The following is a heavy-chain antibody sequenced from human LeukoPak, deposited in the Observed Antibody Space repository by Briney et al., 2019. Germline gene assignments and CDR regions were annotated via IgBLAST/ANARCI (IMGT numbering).Heavy chain of an antibody. J-gene: IGHJ4*02. D-gene: IGHD2/OR15-2a*01. CDR1: GFTFNNYG. V-gene: IGHV3-30*02. Sequence: GGTLRLSCAASGFTFNNYGMHWVRQAPGKGLEWLAFIRYDGSNTYYADSVKGRFTVSRDDSKNTLYLQMNSLRGDDTAVYYCAKDGTSYYYIYYWGQGTLVTVSS. CDR2: IRYDGSNT. CDR3: AKDGTSYYYIYY.